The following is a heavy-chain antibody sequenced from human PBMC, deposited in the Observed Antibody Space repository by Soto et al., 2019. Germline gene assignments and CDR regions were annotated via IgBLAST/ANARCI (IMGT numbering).Heavy chain of an antibody. Sequence: LSLTCTVSGDSISNNNFYWGWIRQPPGKGLEWIGTIYYSGSTYYNPSLKSRVTISVDTSNNQLSLKLSSVTAADTAVYYCARHYGYYSHYMDVWAKGTTVTVSS. J-gene: IGHJ6*03. CDR3: ARHYGYYSHYMDV. CDR2: IYYSGST. V-gene: IGHV4-39*01. CDR1: GDSISNNNFY. D-gene: IGHD3-10*01.